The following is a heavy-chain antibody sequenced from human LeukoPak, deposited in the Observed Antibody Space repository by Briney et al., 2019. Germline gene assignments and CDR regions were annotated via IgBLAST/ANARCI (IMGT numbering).Heavy chain of an antibody. V-gene: IGHV1-69*04. J-gene: IGHJ4*02. Sequence: LVKVSCKASGGTFSSYAISWVRQAPGQGLEWMGRIIPILGIANYAQKFQGRVTITADKSTSTAYMELSSLRSEDTAVYYCARGPVGAGTFDYWGQGTLVTVSS. CDR3: ARGPVGAGTFDY. D-gene: IGHD1-26*01. CDR1: GGTFSSYA. CDR2: IIPILGIA.